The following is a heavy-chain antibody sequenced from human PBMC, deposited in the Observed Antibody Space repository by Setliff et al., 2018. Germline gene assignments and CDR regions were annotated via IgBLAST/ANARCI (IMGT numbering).Heavy chain of an antibody. CDR3: ARKKTVYWYYGMDV. CDR1: GGSFSGYY. D-gene: IGHD2-15*01. V-gene: IGHV4-34*01. J-gene: IGHJ6*02. Sequence: SETLSLTCAVYGGSFSGYYWSWIRQPPGKGLEWIGEINHSGSTNYNPSLKSRVTISVDTSKNQFSLKLSSVTAADTAVYYFARKKTVYWYYGMDVWGQGTTVTVSS. CDR2: INHSGST.